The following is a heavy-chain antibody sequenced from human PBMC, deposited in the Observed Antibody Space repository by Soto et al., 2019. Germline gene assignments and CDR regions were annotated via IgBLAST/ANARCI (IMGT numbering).Heavy chain of an antibody. D-gene: IGHD3-16*01. Sequence: QVQLVESGGGVVQPGRSLRLSCAASGFTFSTYGMHWVRQAPGKGPEWVAAVPFHGRDQYYADSVKGRFTISRDNSKNTLYLQMNSLRAEDTAVYYCVTALPDGGQLGEREFDYWGQGTLVTVSS. CDR3: VTALPDGGQLGEREFDY. CDR1: GFTFSTYG. CDR2: VPFHGRDQ. V-gene: IGHV3-30*03. J-gene: IGHJ4*02.